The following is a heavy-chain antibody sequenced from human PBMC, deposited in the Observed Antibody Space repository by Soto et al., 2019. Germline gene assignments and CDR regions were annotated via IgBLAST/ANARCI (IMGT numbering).Heavy chain of an antibody. J-gene: IGHJ4*02. Sequence: GESLKISCKGSGYSFTSYWIGWVRQMPGKGLEWMGIIYPGDSDTRYSPSFQGQVTISADKSISTAYLQWSSLKASDTAMYYCARLSHVGATKQHFDYWGQGTLVTVYS. CDR1: GYSFTSYW. CDR3: ARLSHVGATKQHFDY. CDR2: IYPGDSDT. D-gene: IGHD1-26*01. V-gene: IGHV5-51*01.